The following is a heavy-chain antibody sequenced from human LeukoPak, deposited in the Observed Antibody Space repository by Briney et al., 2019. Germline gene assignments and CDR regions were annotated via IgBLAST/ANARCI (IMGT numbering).Heavy chain of an antibody. CDR3: ARVKYSSSWVFDY. D-gene: IGHD6-13*01. J-gene: IGHJ4*02. Sequence: SETLSLTCTVSGGSISSGGYYWSWIRQPPGKGLEWIGYIYYSGSTNYNPSLKSRVTISVDTSKNQFSLKLSSVTAADTAVYYCARVKYSSSWVFDYWGQGTLVTVSS. CDR1: GGSISSGGYY. V-gene: IGHV4-61*08. CDR2: IYYSGST.